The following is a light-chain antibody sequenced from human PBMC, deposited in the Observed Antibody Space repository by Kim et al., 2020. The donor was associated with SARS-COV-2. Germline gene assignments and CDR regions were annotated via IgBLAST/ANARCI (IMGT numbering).Light chain of an antibody. CDR3: QSYDSSLSGWV. J-gene: IGLJ3*02. V-gene: IGLV1-40*01. Sequence: RVTMSCTGGSSNIGAGYDVHWYQQLPGTAPKLLIYGNSNRPSGVPDRFSGSKSGTSASLAITGLQAEDEADYYCQSYDSSLSGWVFGGGTQLTVL. CDR1: SSNIGAGYD. CDR2: GNS.